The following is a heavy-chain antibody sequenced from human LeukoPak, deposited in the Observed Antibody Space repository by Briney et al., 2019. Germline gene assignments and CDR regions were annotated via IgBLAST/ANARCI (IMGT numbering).Heavy chain of an antibody. Sequence: ASVKVSCKVSGYTLTELSMHWLRQPPGKGLEWMGGFDPEDGETIYAQKFQGRVTMTEDTSTDTAYMELSSLRSEDTAVYYCETVVRERWLQLGYFDYWGQGTLVTVSS. CDR3: ETVVRERWLQLGYFDY. V-gene: IGHV1-24*01. CDR2: FDPEDGET. J-gene: IGHJ4*02. CDR1: GYTLTELS. D-gene: IGHD5-24*01.